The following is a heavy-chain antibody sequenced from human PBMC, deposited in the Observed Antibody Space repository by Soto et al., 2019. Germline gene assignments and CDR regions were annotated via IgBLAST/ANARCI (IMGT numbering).Heavy chain of an antibody. CDR2: ISSGSNYI. CDR3: ARNDEGGSRV. D-gene: IGHD2-2*01. J-gene: IGHJ4*02. CDR1: GFTFSNYN. Sequence: PGGSLGLSCVASGFTFSNYNMDWVRQAPGKGLEWVSSISSGSNYIVYADSMKGRFTISRDNAKNSLYLEMSSLRVEDTAVYFCARNDEGGSRVWGQGTLVTVSS. V-gene: IGHV3-21*01.